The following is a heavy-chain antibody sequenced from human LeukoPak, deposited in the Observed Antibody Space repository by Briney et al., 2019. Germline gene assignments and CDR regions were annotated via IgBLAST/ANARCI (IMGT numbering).Heavy chain of an antibody. V-gene: IGHV1-69*13. D-gene: IGHD3-16*02. CDR3: ARGGYDYVWGSYHRSVSAPDYFDY. CDR2: IIPIFSTA. J-gene: IGHJ4*02. CDR1: GGTFSSYA. Sequence: SVKVSCKASGGTFSSYAISWVRQAPGQGLEWMGGIIPIFSTANYAQKFQGRVTITADESTSTAYMELSSLRSEDTAVYYCARGGYDYVWGSYHRSVSAPDYFDYWGQGTLVTVSS.